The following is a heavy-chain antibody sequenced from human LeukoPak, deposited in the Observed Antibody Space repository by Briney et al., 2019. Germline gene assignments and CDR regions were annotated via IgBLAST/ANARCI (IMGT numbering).Heavy chain of an antibody. CDR1: GFTFSSYA. J-gene: IGHJ6*03. Sequence: GGSLRLSCAASGFTFSSYAMHWVRQAPGKGLEWVAVISYDGSNKYYADSVKGRFTISRDNSKNTLYLQMNSLRAEDTAVYYCAREAERPYYYDSSGYYGLMDVWGKGTTVTVSS. V-gene: IGHV3-30*04. CDR2: ISYDGSNK. D-gene: IGHD3-22*01. CDR3: AREAERPYYYDSSGYYGLMDV.